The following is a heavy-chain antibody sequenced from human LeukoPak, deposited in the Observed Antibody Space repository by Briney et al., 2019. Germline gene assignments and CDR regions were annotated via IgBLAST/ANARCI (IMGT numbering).Heavy chain of an antibody. V-gene: IGHV3-23*01. D-gene: IGHD3-22*01. CDR2: ISVSGGDT. J-gene: IGHJ4*02. CDR1: GFTLWSNG. Sequence: PGGSLRLSCVASGFTLWSNGMHWVRQAPAKGLEWGSAISVSGGDTYYADSVKGRVTSSRDNSKNTLYLEMCSLRAQGTAVYYCVESGTYDYATSGYFHWAQGTLLTVSS. CDR3: VESGTYDYATSGYFH.